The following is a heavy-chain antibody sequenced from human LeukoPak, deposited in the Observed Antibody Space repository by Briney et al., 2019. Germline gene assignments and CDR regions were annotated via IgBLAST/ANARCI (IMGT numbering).Heavy chain of an antibody. CDR2: INSDGSWT. J-gene: IGHJ4*02. D-gene: IGHD2-2*01. CDR3: VSFYETY. Sequence: GGALRLSCAASGNYWMHWVRQAPGKGLVGVSHINSDGSWTSYADSVKRRFTISKDNAKNTVYLQMNNLRAEDTAVYYCVSFYETYWGRGTLVTVSS. CDR1: GNYW. V-gene: IGHV3-74*01.